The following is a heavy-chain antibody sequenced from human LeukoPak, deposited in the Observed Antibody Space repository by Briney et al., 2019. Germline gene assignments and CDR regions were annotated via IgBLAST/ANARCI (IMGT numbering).Heavy chain of an antibody. CDR3: ARAWGHSSSWPCMDV. Sequence: SQTLSLTCTVSGGSLSSGGYYWSWIRQHPGKGLEWIGYIYYSGSTYYNPSLKSRVTISVDTSKNQFSLKLSSVTAADTAVYYCARAWGHSSSWPCMDVWGQGTTVTVSS. J-gene: IGHJ6*02. CDR2: IYYSGST. V-gene: IGHV4-31*03. D-gene: IGHD6-13*01. CDR1: GGSLSSGGYY.